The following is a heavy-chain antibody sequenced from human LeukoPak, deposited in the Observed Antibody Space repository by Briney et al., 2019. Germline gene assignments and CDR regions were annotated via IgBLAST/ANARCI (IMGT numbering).Heavy chain of an antibody. V-gene: IGHV4-38-2*02. CDR2: NNDGGSI. J-gene: IGHJ4*02. CDR1: GYSISSGYY. Sequence: PSETLSLTGTVSGYSISSGYYGGRIRQPPGEGLGWIGSNNDGGSIYYNPSLKIRVTISVATSKTQFSLKLSSVTAADTAVYSCARSRYSSGTYYFDYWGQGTLVTVSS. D-gene: IGHD3-10*01. CDR3: ARSRYSSGTYYFDY.